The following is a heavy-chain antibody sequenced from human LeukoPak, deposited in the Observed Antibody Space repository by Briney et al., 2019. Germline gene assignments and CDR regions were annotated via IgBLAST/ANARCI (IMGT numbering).Heavy chain of an antibody. CDR2: ISSSSSYI. CDR3: ARGIAAAGTWFDP. J-gene: IGHJ5*02. Sequence: GGSLRLSCAASGFTFSSYSMNWVRQAPGKGLEWVSSISSSSSYIYYAASVKGRFTISRDHAKNSLYLQINSLRAEDTAVYYCARGIAAAGTWFDPWGQGTLVTVSS. CDR1: GFTFSSYS. V-gene: IGHV3-21*01. D-gene: IGHD6-13*01.